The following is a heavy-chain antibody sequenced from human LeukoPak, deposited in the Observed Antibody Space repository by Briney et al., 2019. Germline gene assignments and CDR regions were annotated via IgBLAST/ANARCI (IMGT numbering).Heavy chain of an antibody. CDR1: GGSISSSSYY. Sequence: SETLSLTCTVSGGSISSSSYYWSWIRQPPGKGLEWIGEINHSGSTNYNPSLKSRVTISVDTSKNQFSLKLSSVTAADTAVYYCARGRRQYYYYYYGMDVWGQGTTVTVSS. V-gene: IGHV4-39*07. J-gene: IGHJ6*02. CDR2: INHSGST. CDR3: ARGRRQYYYYYYGMDV.